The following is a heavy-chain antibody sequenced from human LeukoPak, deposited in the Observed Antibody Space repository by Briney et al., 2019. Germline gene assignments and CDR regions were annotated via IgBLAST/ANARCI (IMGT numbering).Heavy chain of an antibody. CDR3: AKRLPGASYYFDF. CDR2: IGSGGYT. CDR1: RVTLSNYD. J-gene: IGHJ4*02. Sequence: GGTPRLSRIASRVTLSNYDMTWVPHTPGKGLEYVSSIGSGGYTSSAGSVKGRFSISREISQNTVYLQMSSLRAEDTAMYFCAKRLPGASYYFDFWGQGTLVTVSS. D-gene: IGHD7-27*01. V-gene: IGHV3-23*01.